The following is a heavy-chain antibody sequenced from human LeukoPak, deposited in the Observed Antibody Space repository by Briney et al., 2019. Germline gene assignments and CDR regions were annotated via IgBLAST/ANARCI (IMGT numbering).Heavy chain of an antibody. D-gene: IGHD1-26*01. V-gene: IGHV4-34*01. CDR1: GGSFSGYY. CDR2: INHSGST. Sequence: PSETLSLTCAVYGGSFSGYYWSWIRQPPGKGLEWIGEINHSGSTNYNPSLKSRVTISVDTSKNQFSLKLSSVTAADTAVYCCARGEYSGSTYYFDHWGQGTLVTVSS. J-gene: IGHJ4*02. CDR3: ARGEYSGSTYYFDH.